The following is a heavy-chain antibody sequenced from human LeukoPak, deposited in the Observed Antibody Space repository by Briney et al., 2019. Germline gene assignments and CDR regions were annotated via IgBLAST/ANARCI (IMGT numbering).Heavy chain of an antibody. CDR1: GFTFSSYD. CDR2: IRGSGGST. Sequence: GGSLRLSCAVSGFTFSSYDMSWVRRAPGKGLEWVSAIRGSGGSTYYADSVKGRFTVSRDNSKNTLYLQMNSLRAEDMAVYYCAKFSIQLWHLFDYWGQGTLVTVSS. D-gene: IGHD5-18*01. CDR3: AKFSIQLWHLFDY. J-gene: IGHJ4*02. V-gene: IGHV3-23*01.